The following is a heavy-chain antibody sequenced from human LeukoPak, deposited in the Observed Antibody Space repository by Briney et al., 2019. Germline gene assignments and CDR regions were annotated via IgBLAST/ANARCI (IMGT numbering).Heavy chain of an antibody. CDR2: IYTTGDT. J-gene: IGHJ4*02. Sequence: SETLSLTCTVSGVSISSYYWSWIRRPPGKGLEWIGSIYTTGDTRYNPSLKSRVTISVGTSKSQFSLKLSSVTAADTAVYYCARATPVGGVRFDYWGQGTLVTVSS. CDR3: ARATPVGGVRFDY. CDR1: GVSISSYY. D-gene: IGHD3-16*01. V-gene: IGHV4-4*09.